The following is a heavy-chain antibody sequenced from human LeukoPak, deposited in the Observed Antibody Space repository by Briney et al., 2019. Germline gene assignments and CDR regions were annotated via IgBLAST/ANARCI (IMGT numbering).Heavy chain of an antibody. CDR2: ISNDGNQK. D-gene: IGHD4/OR15-4a*01. CDR3: AKDLSMGAFDF. V-gene: IGHV3-30*18. J-gene: IGHJ4*02. CDR1: GFTFSTYG. Sequence: PGRPLRLSCEGTGFTFSTYGIHWVRQAPGKGLEWVALISNDGNQKFYADSVKGRFTISRDNSKNTLSLQMNSLRAEDTAMYYCAKDLSMGAFDFWGQGTLVTVSS.